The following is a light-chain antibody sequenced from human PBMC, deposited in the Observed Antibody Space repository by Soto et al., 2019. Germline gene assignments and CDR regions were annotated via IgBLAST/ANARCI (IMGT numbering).Light chain of an antibody. Sequence: QSVLTQPASVSGSPGQSITISCTGSYSDVGTYNYVSWYQQHPGTAPKLMIHEVSDRPSGVSNRFSGSKSGNTASLTISGLQAEDEADYYCSSFTAYTTVVFGGGTQLTVL. CDR1: YSDVGTYNY. CDR3: SSFTAYTTVV. J-gene: IGLJ2*01. CDR2: EVS. V-gene: IGLV2-14*01.